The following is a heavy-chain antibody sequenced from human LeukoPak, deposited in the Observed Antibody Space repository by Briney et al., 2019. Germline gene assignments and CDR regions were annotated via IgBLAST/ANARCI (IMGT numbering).Heavy chain of an antibody. CDR1: GGTFSSYA. Sequence: SCKASGGTFSSYAMSWVRQAPGKGLEWVSAISGSGGSTYYADSVKGRFTISRDNSKNTLYLQMNSLRAEDTAVYYCAKRVDDFWSGYKNPAQRPDYWGQGTLVTVSS. D-gene: IGHD3-3*01. V-gene: IGHV3-23*01. CDR2: ISGSGGST. CDR3: AKRVDDFWSGYKNPAQRPDY. J-gene: IGHJ4*02.